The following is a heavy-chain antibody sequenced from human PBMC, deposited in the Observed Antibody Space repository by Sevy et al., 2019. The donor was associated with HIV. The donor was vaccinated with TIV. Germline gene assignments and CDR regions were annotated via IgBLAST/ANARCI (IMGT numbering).Heavy chain of an antibody. D-gene: IGHD2-2*01. CDR3: ARDLRCSSTSCYGSYYYYYGMDV. Sequence: GGSLILSCAASGFTFSSYSMNWVRHAPGKGLEWVSSISSSSSYIYYADSVKGRFTISRDNAKNSLYLQMNSLRAEDTAVYYCARDLRCSSTSCYGSYYYYYGMDVWGQGTTVTVSS. CDR2: ISSSSSYI. J-gene: IGHJ6*02. V-gene: IGHV3-21*01. CDR1: GFTFSSYS.